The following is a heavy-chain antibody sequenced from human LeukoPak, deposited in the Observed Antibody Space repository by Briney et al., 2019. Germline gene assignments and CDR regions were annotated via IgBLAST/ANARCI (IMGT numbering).Heavy chain of an antibody. J-gene: IGHJ4*02. CDR2: INPSSGGT. CDR3: ARETSSSTLDFDY. D-gene: IGHD6-6*01. Sequence: ASVKVSCKASGYTFTGYYMHWVQQAPGQGLEWMGWINPSSGGTNYAQKFQGRVTMTRDTSISTAYMELSRLRSDDTAVYYCARETSSSTLDFDYWGQGTLVTVSS. V-gene: IGHV1-2*02. CDR1: GYTFTGYY.